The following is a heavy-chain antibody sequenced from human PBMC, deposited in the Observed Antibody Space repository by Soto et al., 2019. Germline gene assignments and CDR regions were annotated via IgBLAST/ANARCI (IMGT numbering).Heavy chain of an antibody. J-gene: IGHJ4*02. CDR3: ARDVIGPDIYETIGYYFDH. D-gene: IGHD3-22*01. CDR1: GYSFTNFH. V-gene: IGHV1-46*01. CDR2: IDPSGGIT. Sequence: QVQLSQFGAEVTKPGASVKVSCKASGYSFTNFHIHWVRPAPGQGREWMGMIDPSGGITRDAQRLEGRTTMNGDASTSTVYMELRSLTSEDTAVYYCARDVIGPDIYETIGYYFDHWGQGTLVTVSS.